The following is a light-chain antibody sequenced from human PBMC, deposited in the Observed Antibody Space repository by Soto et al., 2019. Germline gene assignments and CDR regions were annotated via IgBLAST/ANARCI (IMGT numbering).Light chain of an antibody. CDR2: RNN. V-gene: IGLV1-47*02. CDR1: SSNIGSNY. CDR3: AAWDDSLSVWV. Sequence: QLVLTQPPSASGTPGQRVTISCSGSSSNIGSNYVYWHQQLPGTAPKLLIYRNNQRPSGVPDRFSGSKSGTSASLAISGLRSEDEADYYCAAWDDSLSVWVFGGGTQLTVL. J-gene: IGLJ3*02.